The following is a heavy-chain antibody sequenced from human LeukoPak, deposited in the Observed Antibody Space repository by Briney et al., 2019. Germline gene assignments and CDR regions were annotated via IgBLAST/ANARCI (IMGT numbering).Heavy chain of an antibody. Sequence: GGSLRLSCAASGFTFSSYAMYWVRQAPGKGLVWVSRNSSYGSSTIYADSVKGRFTISRDIAKNTLCLQMNSLRAEDTAVYYCARAQMGAPTDYWGQGTLVTVSS. CDR2: NSSYGSST. D-gene: IGHD1-26*01. V-gene: IGHV3-74*01. CDR1: GFTFSSYA. J-gene: IGHJ4*02. CDR3: ARAQMGAPTDY.